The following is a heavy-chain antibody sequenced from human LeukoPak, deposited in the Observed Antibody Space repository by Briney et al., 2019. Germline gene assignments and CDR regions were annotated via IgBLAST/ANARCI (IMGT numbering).Heavy chain of an antibody. CDR3: AKESQTYYDIMTGYPNYYFDY. V-gene: IGHV3-23*01. J-gene: IGHJ4*02. CDR1: KFTFSTSA. CDR2: ISGSGANT. D-gene: IGHD3-9*01. Sequence: GGSLRLSCAASKFTFSTSAMSWVRQAPGKGLEWVSAISGSGANTYYVDSVKGRFTITRDNSKNTLYLEMSSLRSDDTAVYYCAKESQTYYDIMTGYPNYYFDYWGQGTLVTVSS.